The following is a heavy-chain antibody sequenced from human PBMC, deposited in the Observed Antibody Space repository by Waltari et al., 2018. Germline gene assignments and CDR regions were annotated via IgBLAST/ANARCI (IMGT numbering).Heavy chain of an antibody. CDR3: ARDLRYFDWLSATRYYYYMDV. J-gene: IGHJ6*03. CDR2: IYHRGST. Sequence: QVQLQESGPGLVKPSETLSLTCTVSGYSISSGYYWIRQPPGKGLEWIGSIYHRGSTYYNPSLKSRVTISVDTSKNQFSLKLSSVTAADTAVYYCARDLRYFDWLSATRYYYYMDVWGKGTTVTVSS. CDR1: GYSISSGYY. V-gene: IGHV4-38-2*02. D-gene: IGHD3-9*01.